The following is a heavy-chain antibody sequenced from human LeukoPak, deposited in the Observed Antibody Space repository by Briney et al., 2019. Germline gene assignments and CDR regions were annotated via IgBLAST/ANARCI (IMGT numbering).Heavy chain of an antibody. J-gene: IGHJ4*02. CDR1: GFTFSSYA. Sequence: GGSLRLSCAASGFTFSSYAMSWVRQAPGKGLEWVSAISGSGGSTYYADSVKGRFTISRDNAKNSLYLQMNSLRAEDTAVYYCARDQPREDIVVVVAAAFDYWGQGTLVTVSS. CDR2: ISGSGGST. CDR3: ARDQPREDIVVVVAAAFDY. V-gene: IGHV3-23*01. D-gene: IGHD2-15*01.